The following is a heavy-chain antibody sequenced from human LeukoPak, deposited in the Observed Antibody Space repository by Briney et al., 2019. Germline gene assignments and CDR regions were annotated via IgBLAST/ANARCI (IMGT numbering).Heavy chain of an antibody. V-gene: IGHV4-34*01. CDR1: GGSFSSYY. CDR2: TNQSGST. CDR3: ARHKAYGSGSYSPYYFDY. D-gene: IGHD3-10*01. J-gene: IGHJ4*02. Sequence: SETLSLTCIVSGGSFSSYYWIWIRQPPGKGLEWIGETNQSGSTNYNPSLKSRVTISVDTSKSQFSLKLNSVTAADTAVYYCARHKAYGSGSYSPYYFDYWGQGTQVTVSS.